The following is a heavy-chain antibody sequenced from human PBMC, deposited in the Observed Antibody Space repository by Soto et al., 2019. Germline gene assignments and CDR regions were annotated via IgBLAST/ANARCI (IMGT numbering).Heavy chain of an antibody. V-gene: IGHV1-69*02. CDR2: IIPILGIA. D-gene: IGHD3-22*01. J-gene: IGHJ5*02. CDR3: ARIGGYYYDSSGSPAWFDP. CDR1: GGTFSSYT. Sequence: SVKVSCKASGGTFSSYTISWVRQAPGQGLEWMGRIIPILGIANYAQKFQGRVTMTTDTSTSTAYMELRSLRSDDTAVYYCARIGGYYYDSSGSPAWFDPWGQGTLVTVSS.